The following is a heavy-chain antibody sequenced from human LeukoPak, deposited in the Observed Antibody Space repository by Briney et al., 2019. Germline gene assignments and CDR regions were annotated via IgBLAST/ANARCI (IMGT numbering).Heavy chain of an antibody. CDR2: INHSGST. D-gene: IGHD7-27*01. J-gene: IGHJ4*02. CDR3: ARLILTGISKYYFNY. Sequence: PSETLSLTCAVYGGSFSGYYWSWIRQPPGKGLEWIGEINHSGSTNYNPSLKSRVTILVDTSKNQFSLKLSSVTAADTAVYYCARLILTGISKYYFNYWGQGTLVTVSS. CDR1: GGSFSGYY. V-gene: IGHV4-34*01.